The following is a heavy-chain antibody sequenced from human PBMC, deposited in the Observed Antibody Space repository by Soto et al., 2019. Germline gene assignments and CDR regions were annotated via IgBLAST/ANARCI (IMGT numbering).Heavy chain of an antibody. Sequence: SQTLSLTCAISGDSVSSNDATWDWIRQSPSRGLEWLGRTYYRSKWSNDYAVSVKSRITINPDTSKNQFSLQLNSVTPEDTAVYYCARNHGSGTTFFGYWGPGTLVTVSS. CDR1: GDSVSSNDAT. V-gene: IGHV6-1*01. CDR3: ARNHGSGTTFFGY. CDR2: TYYRSKWSN. D-gene: IGHD1-1*01. J-gene: IGHJ4*02.